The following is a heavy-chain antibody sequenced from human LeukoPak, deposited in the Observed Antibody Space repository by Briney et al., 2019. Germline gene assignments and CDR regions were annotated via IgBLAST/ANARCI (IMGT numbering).Heavy chain of an antibody. V-gene: IGHV3-23*01. CDR2: ISGGDGTI. CDR1: GFTFRSYG. J-gene: IGHJ4*02. Sequence: GGSLRLSCAASGFTFRSYGMSWVRQAPGKGLEWVSFISGGDGTIYYADSVRGRFTISRDNSKNTLYLQMNSLRAEDAAVYYCAKAPLGRCTGAICYFFDYWGQGALVTVSS. D-gene: IGHD2-8*02. CDR3: AKAPLGRCTGAICYFFDY.